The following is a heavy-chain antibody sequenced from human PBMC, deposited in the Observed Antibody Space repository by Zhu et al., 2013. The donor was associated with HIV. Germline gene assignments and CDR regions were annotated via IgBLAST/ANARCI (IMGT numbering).Heavy chain of an antibody. V-gene: IGHV1-69*01. Sequence: QVQLVQSEAEVKKPGSSVKVSCKASGGTFSRYSIVWVRQAPGQGLEWMGGIIPVFGTVTYAQEFQGRATITADESKTIAYMELSSLRSEDTAVYYCARELVAGRSASDIWGQGTMVTVSS. D-gene: IGHD6-19*01. CDR2: IIPVFGTV. J-gene: IGHJ3*02. CDR1: GGTFSRYS. CDR3: ARELVAGRSASDI.